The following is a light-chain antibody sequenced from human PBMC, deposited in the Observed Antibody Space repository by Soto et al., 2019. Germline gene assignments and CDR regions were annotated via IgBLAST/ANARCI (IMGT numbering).Light chain of an antibody. V-gene: IGKV3-15*01. CDR1: QSVSSN. Sequence: EIVMTQSPATLSVSPGERATLSCRASQSVSSNLAWYQQKPGQAPSLLIYGASTRTTGIPARFSGSGSGTEFTLTISSLQSEDFAVYYCQQHNKWPPGTFGQGTKLEIK. CDR3: QQHNKWPPGT. J-gene: IGKJ2*01. CDR2: GAS.